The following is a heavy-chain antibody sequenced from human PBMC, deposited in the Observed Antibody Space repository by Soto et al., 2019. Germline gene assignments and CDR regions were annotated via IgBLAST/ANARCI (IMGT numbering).Heavy chain of an antibody. CDR2: IYYSGST. Sequence: SETLSLTCTVSGGSISSSSYYWGWIRQPPGKGLEWIGSIYYSGSTYYNPSLKSRVTISVDTSKNQFSLKLSSVTAADTAVYYCARHFGTNDYGDPRLDYWGQGTLVTVSS. CDR1: GGSISSSSYY. V-gene: IGHV4-39*01. J-gene: IGHJ4*02. D-gene: IGHD4-17*01. CDR3: ARHFGTNDYGDPRLDY.